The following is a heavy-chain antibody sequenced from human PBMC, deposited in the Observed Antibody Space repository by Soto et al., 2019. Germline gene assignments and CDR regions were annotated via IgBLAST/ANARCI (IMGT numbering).Heavy chain of an antibody. CDR1: GYKVSTWHNFTSYW. V-gene: IGHV5-51*03. Sequence: EVQLVQSGAEVKKPGESLKISCMGSGYKVSTWHNFTSYWIAWVRQMPGEGLEWMGIIYPGDSDTRYSPSFQGQVTICAEQTINSIYSQSSSLKASDTATYYCARLGFNYDFLSGYYNVHHYYGIDVWGQGTTVTVSS. J-gene: IGHJ6*02. CDR2: IYPGDSDT. CDR3: ARLGFNYDFLSGYYNVHHYYGIDV. D-gene: IGHD3-3*01.